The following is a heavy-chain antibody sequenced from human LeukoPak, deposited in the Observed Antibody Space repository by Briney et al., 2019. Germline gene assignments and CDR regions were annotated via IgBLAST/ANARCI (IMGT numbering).Heavy chain of an antibody. J-gene: IGHJ4*02. Sequence: SETLSLTCTVSGGSIRRYFWSWIRQPAGKGLEWIGRIYTSGSTNYSPSLKGRVTMSVDMSKNQFSLKLSSVLAADTAVYYCARETKYSSSWSYFDYWGQGTLVTVSS. CDR2: IYTSGST. CDR3: ARETKYSSSWSYFDY. D-gene: IGHD6-13*01. V-gene: IGHV4-4*07. CDR1: GGSIRRYF.